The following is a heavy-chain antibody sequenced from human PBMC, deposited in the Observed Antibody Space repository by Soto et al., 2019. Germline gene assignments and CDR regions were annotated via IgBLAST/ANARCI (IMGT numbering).Heavy chain of an antibody. CDR2: VYHSGST. CDR3: ARNRTGALFDY. Sequence: QVQLQESGPGLVKPSETLSLTCGVSGQSIRSGSYWGWIRQPPGKGLQWIGSVYHSGSTHYNPSLRSRVTISVDTSKNYFSLRLTSVTAADTAIYYCARNRTGALFDYWGQGAPVTVSS. D-gene: IGHD1-26*01. V-gene: IGHV4-38-2*01. CDR1: GQSIRSGSY. J-gene: IGHJ4*02.